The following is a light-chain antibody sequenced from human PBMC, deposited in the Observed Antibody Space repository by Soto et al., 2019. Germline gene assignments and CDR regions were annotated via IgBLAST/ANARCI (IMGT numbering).Light chain of an antibody. CDR2: DAS. CDR3: QQRFNWPLT. V-gene: IGKV3-11*01. Sequence: EIVLTQSPATLSLSPGERATLSCRASQSVSSYLAWYQQKPGQAPRLLIYDASNRATGIPARFSGSGAGTDFTLTISSLEPEDFAVYSCQQRFNWPLTFGPGTKVDIK. J-gene: IGKJ3*01. CDR1: QSVSSY.